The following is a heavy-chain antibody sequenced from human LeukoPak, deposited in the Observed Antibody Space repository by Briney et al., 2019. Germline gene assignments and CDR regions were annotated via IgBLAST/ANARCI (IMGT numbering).Heavy chain of an antibody. CDR2: ISTYYGHT. Sequence: ASVKASCKASGYTFTNYGISWVRQAPGQGLEWMGWISTYYGHTSYAQKVQGRVTMSTDTSTTTAYMELRSLRSDDTALYYCARSSWFGGRSEWRWFDPWGQGTLVTVSS. V-gene: IGHV1-18*01. J-gene: IGHJ5*02. D-gene: IGHD3-10*01. CDR3: ARSSWFGGRSEWRWFDP. CDR1: GYTFTNYG.